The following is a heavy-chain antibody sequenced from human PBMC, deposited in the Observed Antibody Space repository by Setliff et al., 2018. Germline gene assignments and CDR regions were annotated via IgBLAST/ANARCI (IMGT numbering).Heavy chain of an antibody. D-gene: IGHD5-12*01. CDR2: ISAYNGDT. Sequence: VASVKVSCKASGYTFTRYGINWVRQAPGQGLEWVGWISAYNGDTNYAQKFQGRVTMTTDTSTSTAYMDLRSLTSDDTAVYYCARCLPFLSGYDRGAFDNWGQGTLVTVSS. CDR1: GYTFTRYG. V-gene: IGHV1-18*01. CDR3: ARCLPFLSGYDRGAFDN. J-gene: IGHJ4*02.